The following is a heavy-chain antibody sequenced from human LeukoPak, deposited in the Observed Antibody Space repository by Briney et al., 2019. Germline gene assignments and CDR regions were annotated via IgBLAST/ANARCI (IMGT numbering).Heavy chain of an antibody. D-gene: IGHD3-22*01. CDR1: GFTFSSYG. J-gene: IGHJ4*02. CDR3: AKDVDYDSSGYPDY. Sequence: GGSLRLSCAVSGFTFSSYGMHWVRQAPGKGLEWVAVISYDGSNKYYADSVKGRFTISRDNSKNTLYLQMNSLRAEDTAVYYCAKDVDYDSSGYPDYWGQGTLVTVSS. V-gene: IGHV3-30*18. CDR2: ISYDGSNK.